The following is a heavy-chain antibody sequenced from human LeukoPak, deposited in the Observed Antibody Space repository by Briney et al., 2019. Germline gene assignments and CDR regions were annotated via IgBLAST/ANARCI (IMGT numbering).Heavy chain of an antibody. CDR1: GFIFSTYA. V-gene: IGHV3-23*01. Sequence: GGSLRLSCEASGFIFSTYAMSWVRQAPGRGPEWVSSINDVDTPFYADSVQGRFTISRDNAKNSLYLQMNSLRAEDTAVYYCARDPDYGMDVWGQGTTVTVSS. J-gene: IGHJ6*02. CDR3: ARDPDYGMDV. CDR2: INDVDTP.